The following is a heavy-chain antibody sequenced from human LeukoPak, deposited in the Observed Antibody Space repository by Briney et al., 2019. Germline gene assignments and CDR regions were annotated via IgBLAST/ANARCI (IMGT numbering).Heavy chain of an antibody. J-gene: IGHJ4*02. CDR1: GGSICSSNW. V-gene: IGHV4-4*02. CDR2: IYHTGSS. CDR3: ARVDYGSGSFDQ. Sequence: SETLSLTCAVSGGSICSSNWWSWVRQPPGKGLERIGEIYHTGSSNYNPSLKSRVTISVDKSKNQFSLRLSSVTAADTAVYYCARVDYGSGSFDQWGQGSLVTVSS. D-gene: IGHD3-10*01.